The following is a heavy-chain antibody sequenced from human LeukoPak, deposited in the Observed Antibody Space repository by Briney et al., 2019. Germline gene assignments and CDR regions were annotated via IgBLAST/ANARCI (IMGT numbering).Heavy chain of an antibody. Sequence: SETLSLTCTVSVCSISSYYWNWIRQPPGKGLEWIGYIYYSGSTNYNPSLKSRVTTSVDTAKNQFSLKLSSVTAADTAVYYCARERLGYYDRSGLDYWGQGTLVTVSS. CDR2: IYYSGST. V-gene: IGHV4-59*01. D-gene: IGHD3-22*01. J-gene: IGHJ4*02. CDR3: ARERLGYYDRSGLDY. CDR1: VCSISSYY.